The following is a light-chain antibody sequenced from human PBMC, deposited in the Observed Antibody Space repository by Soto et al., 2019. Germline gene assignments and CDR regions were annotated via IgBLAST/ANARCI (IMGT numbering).Light chain of an antibody. V-gene: IGKV1-33*01. J-gene: IGKJ1*01. CDR1: QLVNHH. Sequence: DIQMTQSPSSLSSSLGDRATITCQANQLVNHHLNGNQQKPGRAPQRLIYGASNLEAGVPSRFRGSGSGTEFTRTISSLQSDDFATYHCQQYHSYWTFGQGTKVDVK. CDR3: QQYHSYWT. CDR2: GAS.